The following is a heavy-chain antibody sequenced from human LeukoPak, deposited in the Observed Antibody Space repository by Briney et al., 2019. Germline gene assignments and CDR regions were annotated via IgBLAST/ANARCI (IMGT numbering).Heavy chain of an antibody. V-gene: IGHV1-8*01. CDR1: GYTFTSYD. J-gene: IGHJ4*02. D-gene: IGHD3-22*01. CDR2: MNPNSGNT. Sequence: GSVEVSCKASGYTFTSYDINWVRQATGQGLEWMGWMNPNSGNTGYAQKFQGRVTMTRNTSISTAYMELSSLRSDHTAVYYCARVINYYDSSGYYPIDYWGQGTLVTVSS. CDR3: ARVINYYDSSGYYPIDY.